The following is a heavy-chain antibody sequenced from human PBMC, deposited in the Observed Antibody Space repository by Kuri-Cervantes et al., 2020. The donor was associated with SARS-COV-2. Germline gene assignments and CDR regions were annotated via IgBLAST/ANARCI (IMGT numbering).Heavy chain of an antibody. CDR2: INPNSGGT. V-gene: IGHV1-2*04. CDR1: GYTFTGYY. J-gene: IGHJ5*01. Sequence: ASVKVSCKASGYTFTGYYMHWVRQAPGQGLEWMGWINPNSGGTNYAQKFQGWVTMTRDTSISTAYMELSRLRSDDTAVYYCARGGTGIFTWFDSWGQGTLVTVSS. CDR3: ARGGTGIFTWFDS.